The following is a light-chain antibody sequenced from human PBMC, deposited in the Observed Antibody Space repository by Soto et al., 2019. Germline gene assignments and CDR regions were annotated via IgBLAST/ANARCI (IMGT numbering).Light chain of an antibody. CDR1: SSDVGGYNY. Sequence: QSALTQPASVSGSPGQSITISCTGTSSDVGGYNYVSWYQQHPGKAPKLMIYEVSNRPSGVSDRFSGSKSGATASLVISGLQPEDEADYYCCSYAGSVVFGGGTKLTVL. CDR2: EVS. CDR3: CSYAGSVV. J-gene: IGLJ2*01. V-gene: IGLV2-14*01.